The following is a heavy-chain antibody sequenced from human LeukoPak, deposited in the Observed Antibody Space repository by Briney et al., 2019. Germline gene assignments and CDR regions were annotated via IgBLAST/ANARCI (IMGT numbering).Heavy chain of an antibody. CDR1: VYAFINYD. CDR3: ARGPRESTTSDY. Sequence: ASVQVSRKTSVYAFINYDINWVRQATGQGLEWMGWMDPNNGNTGYAQKLQGRVTMTRDTSTNTAYMELSSLTSEDTAVYYCARGPRESTTSDYWGQGTLVTVPS. CDR2: MDPNNGNT. J-gene: IGHJ4*02. D-gene: IGHD1-14*01. V-gene: IGHV1-8*02.